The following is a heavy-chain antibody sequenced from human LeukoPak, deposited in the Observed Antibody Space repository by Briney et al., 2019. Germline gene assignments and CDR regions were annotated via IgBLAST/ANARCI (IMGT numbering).Heavy chain of an antibody. CDR1: SGSLSRYY. V-gene: IGHV4-4*07. J-gene: IGHJ5*02. D-gene: IGHD6-13*01. CDR3: TRGGSSWHNWFDP. Sequence: SESLSLTCTVSSGSLSRYYWNWIRQPAGKGLEWIGRIYVSGSTDYNPSLRSRVTMSVDTSKNQFSLRLSSLTAADTAMYYCTRGGSSWHNWFDPWGQGTLVTVSS. CDR2: IYVSGST.